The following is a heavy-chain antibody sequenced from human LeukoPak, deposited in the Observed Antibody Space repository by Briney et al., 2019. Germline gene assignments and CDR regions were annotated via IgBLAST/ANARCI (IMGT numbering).Heavy chain of an antibody. CDR1: GGTFSSYA. J-gene: IGHJ6*02. V-gene: IGHV1-69*04. Sequence: SVKVSCKASGGTFSSYAISWVRQAPGQGLEWMGRIIPILGIANYAQKFQGRVTITADKSTSTAYMELSSLRSEDTAVYYCARDGGFVATKSNDSLNYYYYGMDVWGQGTTVTVSS. CDR3: ARDGGFVATKSNDSLNYYYYGMDV. D-gene: IGHD5-12*01. CDR2: IIPILGIA.